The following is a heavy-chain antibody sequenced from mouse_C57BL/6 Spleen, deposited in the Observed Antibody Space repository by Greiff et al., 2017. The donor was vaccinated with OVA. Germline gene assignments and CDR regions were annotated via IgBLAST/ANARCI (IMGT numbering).Heavy chain of an antibody. D-gene: IGHD1-1*01. CDR1: GYAFSSSW. V-gene: IGHV1-82*01. J-gene: IGHJ4*01. Sequence: VQLQQSGPELVKPGASVKISCKASGYAFSSSWMNWVKQRPGKGLEWIGRIYPGDGDTNYNGKFKGKATLTADKSSSTAYMQLSSLTSEDAAVYFSANSSYRYYAMDDWGKGTSVTVSS. CDR2: IYPGDGDT. CDR3: ANSSYRYYAMDD.